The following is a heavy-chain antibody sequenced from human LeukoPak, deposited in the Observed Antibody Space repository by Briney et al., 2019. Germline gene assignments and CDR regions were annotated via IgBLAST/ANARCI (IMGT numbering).Heavy chain of an antibody. J-gene: IGHJ6*03. Sequence: SETLSLTCTVSGGSISSYYWSWIRQPAGKGLEWIGRIYTSGSTNYNPSLKSRVTMSVDTSKNQFSLKLSSVAAADTAVYYCARITHYYGSGSCYPYYYYYMDVWGKGTTVTVSS. D-gene: IGHD3-10*01. CDR2: IYTSGST. CDR1: GGSISSYY. V-gene: IGHV4-4*07. CDR3: ARITHYYGSGSCYPYYYYYMDV.